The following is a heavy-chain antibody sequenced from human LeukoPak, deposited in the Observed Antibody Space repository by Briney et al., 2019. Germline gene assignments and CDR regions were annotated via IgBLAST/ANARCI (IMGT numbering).Heavy chain of an antibody. Sequence: SETLSLTCTVSGGSISSYYWSWIRQPPGKGLEWIGYIYYSGSTNYNPSLKSRVTISVDTSKNQFSLKLSSVTAADTAMYYCARQPYSGTYGALDYWGQGTLVTVSS. V-gene: IGHV4-59*08. CDR2: IYYSGST. CDR3: ARQPYSGTYGALDY. CDR1: GGSISSYY. J-gene: IGHJ4*02. D-gene: IGHD1-26*01.